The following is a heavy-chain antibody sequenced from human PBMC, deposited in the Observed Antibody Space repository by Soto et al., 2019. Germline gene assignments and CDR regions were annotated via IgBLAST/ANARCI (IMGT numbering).Heavy chain of an antibody. J-gene: IGHJ6*02. V-gene: IGHV3-30*03. CDR3: ARELQHKEGESYYYGMDV. Sequence: PGGSLRLSCAASGFSFGSYAMYWVRQPPGKGLEWVATVSYEGSIAYYSDSVKGRFTISRDNSMHTIYLQMNSLRAEDSALYYCARELQHKEGESYYYGMDVWGQGTRVTVSS. CDR1: GFSFGSYA. D-gene: IGHD6-13*01. CDR2: VSYEGSIA.